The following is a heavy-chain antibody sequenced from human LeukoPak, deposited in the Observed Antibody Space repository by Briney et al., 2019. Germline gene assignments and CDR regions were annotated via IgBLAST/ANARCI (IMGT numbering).Heavy chain of an antibody. CDR1: GLTFSTNV. CDR3: AKDRSSSWSIDY. J-gene: IGHJ4*02. Sequence: PGGSLRLSCAASGLTFSTNVMHWVRQAPGKGLEWVAFISYVGSNKNYADFVKGRFTISRDNSKNTVYLQMNSLRAEDTAIYYCAKDRSSSWSIDYWGQGTLVTVSS. V-gene: IGHV3-30*18. D-gene: IGHD6-13*01. CDR2: ISYVGSNK.